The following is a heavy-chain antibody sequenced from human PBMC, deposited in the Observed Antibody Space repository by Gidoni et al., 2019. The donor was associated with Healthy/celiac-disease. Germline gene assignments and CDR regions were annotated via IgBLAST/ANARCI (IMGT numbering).Heavy chain of an antibody. Sequence: QVQLQQWGAGLLKPSETLSLTCAVYGGSFSGYYWRWIRQPPGKGLEWIGEINHSGSTNYNPSLKSRVTISVDTSKNQFSLKLSSVTAADTAVYYCARGLLGTYGSGSYYWFDPWGQGTLVTVSS. CDR2: INHSGST. D-gene: IGHD3-10*01. CDR1: GGSFSGYY. CDR3: ARGLLGTYGSGSYYWFDP. J-gene: IGHJ5*02. V-gene: IGHV4-34*01.